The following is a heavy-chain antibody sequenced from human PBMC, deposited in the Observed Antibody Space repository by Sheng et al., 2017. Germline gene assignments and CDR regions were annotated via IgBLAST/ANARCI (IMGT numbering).Heavy chain of an antibody. J-gene: IGHJ4*02. Sequence: QVQLQQWGAGLLKPSETLSLTCAVYGGSFSGYYWSWIRQPPGKGLEWIGEINHSGSTNYNPSLESRVTISVDTSKNQFSLKLSSVTAADTAVYYCARVGIAEAGTIGTDDYWGQGTLVTVSS. CDR3: ARVGIAEAGTIGTDDY. V-gene: IGHV4-34*01. CDR1: GGSFSGYY. CDR2: INHSGST. D-gene: IGHD6-13*01.